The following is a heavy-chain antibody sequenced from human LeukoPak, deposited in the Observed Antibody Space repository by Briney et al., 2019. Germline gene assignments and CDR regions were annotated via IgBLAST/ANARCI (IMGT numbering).Heavy chain of an antibody. D-gene: IGHD3-10*01. CDR1: GFTFSSYS. Sequence: GGSLRLSCAAAGFTFSSYSMNWVRQAPGKGLEWVAVISYDGSNKYYADSVKGRFTISRDSSKNTLYLQMNSLRAEDTAVYYCASPTMVRGMPHYWGQGTLVTVSS. CDR2: ISYDGSNK. V-gene: IGHV3-30*03. J-gene: IGHJ4*02. CDR3: ASPTMVRGMPHY.